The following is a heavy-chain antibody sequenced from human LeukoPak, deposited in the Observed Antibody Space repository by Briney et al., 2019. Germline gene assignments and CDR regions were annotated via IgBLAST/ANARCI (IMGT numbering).Heavy chain of an antibody. Sequence: GGSLRLSCAASGFTFSTSWMHWVRQAPGKGLVWVSRINSDGSTTNYADSVKGRFTISRDNAKNTLYLQMNSLRAEDTAVYYCYSDFHGYWGQGTLVTVSS. J-gene: IGHJ4*02. V-gene: IGHV3-74*01. CDR3: YSDFHGY. D-gene: IGHD4-11*01. CDR2: INSDGSTT. CDR1: GFTFSTSW.